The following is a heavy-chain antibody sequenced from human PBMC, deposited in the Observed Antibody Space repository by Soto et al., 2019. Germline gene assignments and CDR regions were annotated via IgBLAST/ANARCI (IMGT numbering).Heavy chain of an antibody. CDR3: ARERDTTMAPSFAY. D-gene: IGHD5-18*01. Sequence: QVQLVESGGGVVQPGRSLRLSCAASGFPFSSYGIHWFRQAPGKGLEWVAVIWYDGSNKDYADSVKGRFTISRDNSKNTLNLQMNSLRAEDTAVYYCARERDTTMAPSFAYWGQGTLVTVSS. V-gene: IGHV3-33*01. CDR2: IWYDGSNK. J-gene: IGHJ4*02. CDR1: GFPFSSYG.